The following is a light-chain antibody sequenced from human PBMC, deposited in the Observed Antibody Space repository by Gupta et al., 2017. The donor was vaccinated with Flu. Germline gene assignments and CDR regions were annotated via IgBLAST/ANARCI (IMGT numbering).Light chain of an antibody. CDR1: TGAVTSGYY. CDR3: LLYYVSTWV. J-gene: IGLJ3*02. CDR2: DTS. V-gene: IGLV7-43*01. Sequence: QTVVTQEPSLTVSPGGTFTLTCASSTGAVTSGYYPTWFQQKPGQAPRPLIYDTSNKHSWTPARFSGSLLGGKAALTLSGVQPEDEADYYCLLYYVSTWVFGGGTKLTVL.